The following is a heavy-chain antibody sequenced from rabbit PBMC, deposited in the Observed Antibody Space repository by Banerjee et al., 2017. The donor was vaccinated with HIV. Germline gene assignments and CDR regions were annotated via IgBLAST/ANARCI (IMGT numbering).Heavy chain of an antibody. CDR1: GFDFSSYG. CDR2: IDPVFGST. D-gene: IGHD7-1*01. J-gene: IGHJ4*01. Sequence: QEQLVESGGGLVQPGGSLTLSCKGSGFDFSSYGVSWVRQAPGKGLEWIAYIDPVFGSTYYASWAKGRFTISKTSSTTVTLQMTSLTAADTATYFCARDRDGTGESSFDLWGPGTLVTVS. V-gene: IGHV1S45*01. CDR3: ARDRDGTGESSFDL.